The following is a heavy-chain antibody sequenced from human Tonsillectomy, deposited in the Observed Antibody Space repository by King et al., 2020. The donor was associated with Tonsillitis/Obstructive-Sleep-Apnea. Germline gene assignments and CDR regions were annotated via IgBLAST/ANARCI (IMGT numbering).Heavy chain of an antibody. D-gene: IGHD2-15*01. J-gene: IGHJ5*02. CDR3: ARERRTRSSGSAPYNWFDP. Sequence: VQLVESGGGVVQPGRSLRLSCAASGFTFSSYAMHWVRQAPGKGLEWGAVISYDGSNKYYADSVKGRFTISRDNSKNTLYLQMNSRRAEDTAVYYCARERRTRSSGSAPYNWFDPWGQGTLVTVSS. CDR1: GFTFSSYA. V-gene: IGHV3-30*01. CDR2: ISYDGSNK.